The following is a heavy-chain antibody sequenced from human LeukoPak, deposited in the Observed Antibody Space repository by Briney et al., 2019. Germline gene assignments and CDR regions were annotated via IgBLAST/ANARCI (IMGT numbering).Heavy chain of an antibody. CDR1: GFTFSDYY. J-gene: IGHJ4*02. D-gene: IGHD4-23*01. CDR3: ARSYGGNFGGFDY. V-gene: IGHV3-11*06. CDR2: ISSSSSYT. Sequence: GSLRLSCAASGFTFSDYYMSWIRQAPGKGLEWVSYISSSSSYTNYADSVKGRFTISRDNAKNSLYLQMNSLRAEDTAVYYCARSYGGNFGGFDYWGQGTLVTVSS.